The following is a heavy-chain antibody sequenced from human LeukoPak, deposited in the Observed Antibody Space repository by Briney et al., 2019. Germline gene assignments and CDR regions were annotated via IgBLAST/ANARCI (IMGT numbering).Heavy chain of an antibody. J-gene: IGHJ4*02. CDR1: GGTFSSYA. Sequence: EASVKVSCKASGGTFSSYAISWVRQAPGQGLEWMGRIIPIFGTANYAQKFQGRVTITTDESTSTAYMELSSLRSEDTAAYYCARDQGIAVAGSDYWGQGTLVTVSS. CDR3: ARDQGIAVAGSDY. CDR2: IIPIFGTA. V-gene: IGHV1-69*05. D-gene: IGHD6-19*01.